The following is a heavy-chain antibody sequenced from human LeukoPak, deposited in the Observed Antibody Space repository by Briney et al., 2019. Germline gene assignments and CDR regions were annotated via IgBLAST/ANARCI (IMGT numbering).Heavy chain of an antibody. V-gene: IGHV4-4*07. Sequence: SETLSLTCTVAGGSISSYYWSWIRQPAGKGLEGIGRIYTSGSTNYNPSLKSRVTMSVDTSKNQFSLKLSSVTAADTAVYYCAGQRITMVRAKGYYFDYWGQGTLVTVSS. CDR3: AGQRITMVRAKGYYFDY. CDR2: IYTSGST. J-gene: IGHJ4*02. D-gene: IGHD3-10*01. CDR1: GGSISSYY.